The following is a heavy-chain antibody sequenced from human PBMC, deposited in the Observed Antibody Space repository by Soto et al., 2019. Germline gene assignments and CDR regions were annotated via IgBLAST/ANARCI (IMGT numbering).Heavy chain of an antibody. D-gene: IGHD4-17*01. CDR2: ISGSGGST. CDR3: AKEPTGYFDY. Sequence: GGSLRLSCAASGFTFSSYAMSWVRQAPGKGLEWVSTISGSGGSTYYADSVKGRFTISRDNSKNTLFLQMNSLRADDTAVYYCAKEPTGYFDYWGQGTLVTAPQ. CDR1: GFTFSSYA. J-gene: IGHJ4*02. V-gene: IGHV3-23*01.